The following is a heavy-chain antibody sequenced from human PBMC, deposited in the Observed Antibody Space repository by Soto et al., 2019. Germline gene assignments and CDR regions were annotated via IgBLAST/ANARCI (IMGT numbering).Heavy chain of an antibody. V-gene: IGHV1-69*13. D-gene: IGHD2-15*01. CDR2: IIPIFGTA. Sequence: ASVKVSCKASGGTFSSYAISWVRQAPGQGLEWMGGIIPIFGTANYAQKFQGRVTITADESTSTAYMELSSLRSEDTAVYYCAREGNCSGGSCYSGLDYWGQGTLVTVSS. CDR1: GGTFSSYA. CDR3: AREGNCSGGSCYSGLDY. J-gene: IGHJ4*02.